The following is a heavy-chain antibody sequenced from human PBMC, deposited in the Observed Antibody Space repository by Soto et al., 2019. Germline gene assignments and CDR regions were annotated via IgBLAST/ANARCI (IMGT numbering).Heavy chain of an antibody. Sequence: QVQLVQSGAEVKKPGASVKVACKTSGDTFTSHYIHWVRHAPGQGLDWLRIINPSGDYPRYPQRFLGRVTLTSDGSTSTVYMELSSLRPEDTDVYYCARATDHGSGSYNCFDHWGQGTLVTVAS. D-gene: IGHD3-10*01. CDR3: ARATDHGSGSYNCFDH. J-gene: IGHJ5*02. CDR2: INPSGDYP. V-gene: IGHV1-46*01. CDR1: GDTFTSHY.